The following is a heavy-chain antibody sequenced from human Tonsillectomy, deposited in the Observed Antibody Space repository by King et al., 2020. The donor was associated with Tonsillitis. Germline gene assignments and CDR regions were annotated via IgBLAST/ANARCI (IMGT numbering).Heavy chain of an antibody. J-gene: IGHJ3*02. CDR2: ISYDGSNK. D-gene: IGHD2-15*01. Sequence: QLVQSGGGVVQPGRSLRLSCAASGFTFSSYGIHWVRQAPGKGLEWVAVISYDGSNKYYADSVRGRFTISRDNPKDTLYLQMNSLRAEDTAVYYCAKDGNRYCGGGSCCDAFDIWGQGTMVTVSS. V-gene: IGHV3-30*18. CDR3: AKDGNRYCGGGSCCDAFDI. CDR1: GFTFSSYG.